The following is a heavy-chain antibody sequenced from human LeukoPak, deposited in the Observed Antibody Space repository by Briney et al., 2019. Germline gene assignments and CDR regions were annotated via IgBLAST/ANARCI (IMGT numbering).Heavy chain of an antibody. D-gene: IGHD6-19*01. Sequence: PGGSLRLSCAVSGFTFSTYAMTWVRQAPGKGLKWVSAISENGDTYYVDSVKGRFTISRDFSKNTLYLQMNSLRAEDTAVYYRVKLSSGWFGDFWGQGTLVTVSA. J-gene: IGHJ4*02. CDR3: VKLSSGWFGDF. CDR1: GFTFSTYA. V-gene: IGHV3-23*01. CDR2: ISENGDT.